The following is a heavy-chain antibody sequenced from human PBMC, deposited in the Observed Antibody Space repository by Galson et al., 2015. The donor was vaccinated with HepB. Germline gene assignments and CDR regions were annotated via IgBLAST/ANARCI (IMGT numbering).Heavy chain of an antibody. CDR1: GFTFSRYA. J-gene: IGHJ4*02. Sequence: SLRLSCAASGFTFSRYAMHWVRQAPGKGLEWVAVISYDGSNKYYAASVKGRFTISRDNSKNTLYLQMNSLRAEDTAVYYCARDGLKVAGIGWVDYWGQGTLVTVSS. D-gene: IGHD6-19*01. CDR3: ARDGLKVAGIGWVDY. CDR2: ISYDGSNK. V-gene: IGHV3-30*04.